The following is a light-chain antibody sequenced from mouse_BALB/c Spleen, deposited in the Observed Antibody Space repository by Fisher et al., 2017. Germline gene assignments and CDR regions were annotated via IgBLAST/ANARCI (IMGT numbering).Light chain of an antibody. CDR1: SSVSY. V-gene: IGKV4-59*01. CDR2: DTS. J-gene: IGKJ2*01. CDR3: QQSNEDPYMYT. Sequence: IVMTQSPAIMSASPGEKVTMTCSASSSVSYMHWYQQKSGTSPKRWIYDTSKLASGVPARFSGSGSRTDFTLTINPVEADNVATYYCQQSNEDPYMYTFGGGTKLEIK.